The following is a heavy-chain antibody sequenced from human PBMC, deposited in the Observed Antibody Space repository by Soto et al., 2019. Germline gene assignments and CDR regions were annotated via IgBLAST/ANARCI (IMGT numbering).Heavy chain of an antibody. D-gene: IGHD3-16*01. CDR2: IYHTGHT. CDR3: ARVMGEVSIPGALNFDF. Sequence: SETLSLTCIVSHFSISSCYYWGWILQSPGKGLEWTATIYHTGHTYYNPSLKSRVTISVDTSENHFSLKLSCVTAADTALHYCARVMGEVSIPGALNFDFWGQGTLFTVSS. J-gene: IGHJ4*02. CDR1: HFSISSCYY. V-gene: IGHV4-38-2*02.